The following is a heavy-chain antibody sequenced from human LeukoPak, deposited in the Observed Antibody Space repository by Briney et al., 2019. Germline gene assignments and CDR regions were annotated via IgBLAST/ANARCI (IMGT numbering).Heavy chain of an antibody. CDR3: ARLTTVLFDY. CDR2: IYYSGST. CDR1: GGSISSSSYY. V-gene: IGHV4-39*01. D-gene: IGHD4-11*01. J-gene: IGHJ4*02. Sequence: KPSETLSLTCTVSGGSISSSSYYWGWIRQPPGKGLEWIGSIYYSGSTSYYPSLKSRVTISVDTSKNQFSLKLSSVTAADTAVYYCARLTTVLFDYWGQGTLVTVSS.